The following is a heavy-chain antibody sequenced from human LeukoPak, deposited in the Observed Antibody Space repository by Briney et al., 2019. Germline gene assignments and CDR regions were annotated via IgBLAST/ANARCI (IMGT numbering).Heavy chain of an antibody. CDR3: AKERASSSWKGMDV. CDR1: GFTFTSYA. Sequence: RAGGSLRLSCAVSGFTFTSYAMSWVRQAPAKELEWVSAISGSGGSTCYADSVKGRFTIARDNSKNTLYLQMNSLRGEDTAVYYCAKERASSSWKGMDVWGQGTTVTVSS. D-gene: IGHD6-13*01. CDR2: ISGSGGST. V-gene: IGHV3-23*01. J-gene: IGHJ6*02.